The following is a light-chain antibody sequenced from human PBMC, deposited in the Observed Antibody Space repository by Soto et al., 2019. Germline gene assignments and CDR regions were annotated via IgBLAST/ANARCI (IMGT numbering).Light chain of an antibody. CDR2: AAS. V-gene: IGKV1-39*01. CDR3: QQSYSLPHT. J-gene: IGKJ4*01. Sequence: DIQMTQSPSSLSASVGDRVTLTCRASQSMGTYLNWYQQTPGRAPKLLIYAASSLQSGVPSRFSASASGTDFTLTISSLQPEDFATYFCQQSYSLPHTFGWGTKVEIK. CDR1: QSMGTY.